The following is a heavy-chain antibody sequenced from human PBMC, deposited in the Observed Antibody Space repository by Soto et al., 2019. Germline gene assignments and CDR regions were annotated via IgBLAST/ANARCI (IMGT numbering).Heavy chain of an antibody. D-gene: IGHD2-15*01. Sequence: EVQLLESGGGLVQPGGSLRLSCAASGFTFSSYAMSWVRQAPGKGLEWVSAISGSGGSTYYADSVKGRFTISRDNSKNTLYLQMNSLRAEETAVYYCAKVGSCSGGSCYEAFDIWGQGTMVTVSS. CDR1: GFTFSSYA. V-gene: IGHV3-23*01. CDR3: AKVGSCSGGSCYEAFDI. CDR2: ISGSGGST. J-gene: IGHJ3*02.